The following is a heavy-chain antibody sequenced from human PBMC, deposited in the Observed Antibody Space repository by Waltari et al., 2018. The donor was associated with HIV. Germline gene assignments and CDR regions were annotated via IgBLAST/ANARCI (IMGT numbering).Heavy chain of an antibody. CDR3: CRQGYGDLYGLDV. Sequence: EVQLAESGGGLVQPGQSLKLSCAASGFTFSASAMHWARQASGRGLEWIGRIRSKSDNYVTVYSESMKGRFTISRDDSKNTLYLQINSLTTEDTAVYFCCRQGYGDLYGLDVWGQGIAVTVSS. J-gene: IGHJ6*02. D-gene: IGHD4-17*01. V-gene: IGHV3-73*01. CDR1: GFTFSASA. CDR2: IRSKSDNYVT.